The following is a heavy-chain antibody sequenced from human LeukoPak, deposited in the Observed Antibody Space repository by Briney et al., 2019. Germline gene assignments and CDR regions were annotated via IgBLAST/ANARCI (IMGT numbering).Heavy chain of an antibody. Sequence: SETLSLTCSISGGSICGYYWSWIRQPPGKGLEWIGYIFYSGSTNYNPSLKSRVTISVHTSKNQFSLNLSSVTAADTAVYYCARGRTFDPWGQGTLVTVSS. CDR2: IFYSGST. CDR1: GGSICGYY. V-gene: IGHV4-59*01. CDR3: ARGRTFDP. J-gene: IGHJ5*02.